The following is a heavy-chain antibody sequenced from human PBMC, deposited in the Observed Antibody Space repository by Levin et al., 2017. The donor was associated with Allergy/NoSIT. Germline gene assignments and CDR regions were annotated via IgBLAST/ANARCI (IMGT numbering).Heavy chain of an antibody. CDR2: IHFSGDT. V-gene: IGHV4-59*01. Sequence: SETLSLTCSVSGGSISDYYWSWIRQPPGKGLEWIGYIHFSGDTEYNPSLKSRVTISLDTSENQLSLNLKSVTAADTAEYFCARLLGPYFYFYMDVWGKGTTVTVSS. J-gene: IGHJ6*03. CDR1: GGSISDYY. CDR3: ARLLGPYFYFYMDV.